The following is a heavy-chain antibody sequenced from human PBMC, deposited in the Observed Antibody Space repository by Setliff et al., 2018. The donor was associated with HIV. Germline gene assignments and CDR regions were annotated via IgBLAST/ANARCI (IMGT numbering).Heavy chain of an antibody. CDR1: GDSISSRTSH. CDR3: ARDRYYGSGSYYNYFDY. D-gene: IGHD3-10*01. V-gene: IGHV4-39*07. Sequence: LSLTCTVSGDSISSRTSHWAWVRQLPGRGLEWIGNIFYSGGADYNSSLKSRVTISMDAPKNQFSLKLTSVTAADTAVYYCARDRYYGSGSYYNYFDYWGQGILVTVSS. CDR2: IFYSGGA. J-gene: IGHJ4*02.